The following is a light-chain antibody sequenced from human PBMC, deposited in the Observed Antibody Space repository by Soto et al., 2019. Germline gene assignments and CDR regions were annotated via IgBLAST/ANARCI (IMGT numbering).Light chain of an antibody. CDR3: LSKTSSISYV. V-gene: IGLV2-14*01. CDR2: EVS. J-gene: IGLJ1*01. CDR1: TSDVGGYNY. Sequence: QSVLTQPASVSGSPGQSITISCTGTTSDVGGYNYVSCYQQHPGKVPKLLIHEVSNRPSGVSNRFSGSKSGNTASLTTSGLQAEDEADYYCLSKTSSISYVFGTGTKVTVL.